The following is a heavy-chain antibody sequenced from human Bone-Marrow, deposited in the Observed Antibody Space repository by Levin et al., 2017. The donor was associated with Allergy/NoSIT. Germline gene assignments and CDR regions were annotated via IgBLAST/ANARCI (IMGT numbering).Heavy chain of an antibody. CDR2: IIDDGSNT. CDR3: ARDLDGSGSLDY. Sequence: PGESLKISCAASGFIFSAYAMHWVRQAPGKGLEWVALIIDDGSNTYYPDSVTARFTISRDNSKNTLYLQMNSLRAEDTAIYYCARDLDGSGSLDYWGQGTLVTVSS. D-gene: IGHD3-22*01. V-gene: IGHV3-30-3*01. J-gene: IGHJ4*02. CDR1: GFIFSAYA.